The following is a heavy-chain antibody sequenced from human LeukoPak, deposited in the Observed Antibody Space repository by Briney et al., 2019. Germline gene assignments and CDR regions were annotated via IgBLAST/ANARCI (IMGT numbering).Heavy chain of an antibody. CDR1: GGSISSYY. D-gene: IGHD6-6*01. CDR2: IYYSGST. J-gene: IGHJ6*03. Sequence: SETLSLTCTVSGGSISSYYWSWIRQPPGKGLEWIGYIYYSGSTNYNPSLKSRATISVDTSKNQFSLKLSSVTAADTAVYYCARVVAARGSDYMDVWGKGTTVTVSS. V-gene: IGHV4-59*01. CDR3: ARVVAARGSDYMDV.